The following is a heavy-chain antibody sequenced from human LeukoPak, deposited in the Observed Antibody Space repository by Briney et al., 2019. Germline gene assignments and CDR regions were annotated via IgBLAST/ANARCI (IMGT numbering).Heavy chain of an antibody. Sequence: SETLSLTCTVSRGSISSYYWSWIRQPAGKGLEWVGRIYTSGSTNYNPSLKSRVTMSVDTSKNQFSLKLSSVTAADTAVYYCARDRGVWFGELSSAFDIWGQGTMVTVSS. V-gene: IGHV4-4*07. D-gene: IGHD3-10*01. CDR3: ARDRGVWFGELSSAFDI. CDR1: RGSISSYY. CDR2: IYTSGST. J-gene: IGHJ3*02.